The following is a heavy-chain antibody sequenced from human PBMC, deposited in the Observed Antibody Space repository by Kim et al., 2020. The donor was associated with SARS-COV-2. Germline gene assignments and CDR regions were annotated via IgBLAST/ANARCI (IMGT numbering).Heavy chain of an antibody. CDR2: IYHSGST. CDR1: GGSISSSNW. CDR3: ARDCPSTTYYYGSGSDCGFDY. J-gene: IGHJ4*02. Sequence: SETLSLTCAVSGGSISSSNWWSWVRQPPGKGLEWIREIYHSGSTNYNPSLKSRVTISVDKSKNQFSLKLSSVTAADTAVYYCARDCPSTTYYYGSGSDCGFDYWGQGTLVTVSS. V-gene: IGHV4-4*02. D-gene: IGHD3-10*01.